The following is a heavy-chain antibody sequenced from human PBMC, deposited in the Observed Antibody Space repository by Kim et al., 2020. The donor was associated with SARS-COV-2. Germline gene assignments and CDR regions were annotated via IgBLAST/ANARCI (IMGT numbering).Heavy chain of an antibody. Sequence: ETLSLTCTVSGGSISSYYWSWIRQPPGKGLEWIGYIYYSGSTNYNPSLKSRVTISVDTSKNQFSLKLSSVTAADTAVYYCARVVATKGVDYWGQGTLVTVSS. V-gene: IGHV4-59*13. CDR2: IYYSGST. CDR1: GGSISSYY. J-gene: IGHJ4*02. D-gene: IGHD5-12*01. CDR3: ARVVATKGVDY.